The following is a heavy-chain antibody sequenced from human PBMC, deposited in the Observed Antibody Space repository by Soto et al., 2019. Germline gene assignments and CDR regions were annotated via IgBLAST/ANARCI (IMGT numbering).Heavy chain of an antibody. CDR1: GFTFSNAW. V-gene: IGHV3-15*01. D-gene: IGHD3-22*01. J-gene: IGHJ4*02. Sequence: PGGSLRLSCAASGFTFSNAWMNWVRQAPGKGLEWVGRIKKRADGGTADHATPVKGRFTISRDDSKDTLYLQMNSLKTEDTAVYYCTTLNTYKYDSRGHYYWGQGTLATVSS. CDR2: IKKRADGGTA. CDR3: TTLNTYKYDSRGHYY.